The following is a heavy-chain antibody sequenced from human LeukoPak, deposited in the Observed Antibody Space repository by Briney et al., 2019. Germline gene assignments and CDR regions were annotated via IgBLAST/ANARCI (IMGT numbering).Heavy chain of an antibody. D-gene: IGHD3-22*01. J-gene: IGHJ6*02. CDR3: ARDTYFYNSSAFYHYYYGMDA. Sequence: AGGSLRLSCAASGFTFSSYGMYWVRQAPGKGLECVALISYDGNNQYYPESVKGRFTISRDNSKNTLYLQMNSLRAEDTAVYYCARDTYFYNSSAFYHYYYGMDAWGQGTTVTVSS. V-gene: IGHV3-30*03. CDR2: ISYDGNNQ. CDR1: GFTFSSYG.